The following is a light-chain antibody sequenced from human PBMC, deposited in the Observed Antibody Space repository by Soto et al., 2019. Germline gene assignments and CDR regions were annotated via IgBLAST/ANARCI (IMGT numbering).Light chain of an antibody. V-gene: IGLV1-44*01. Sequence: VLTQPPSASGTPGQRVTISCSGSSSNIGSNTVNWYQQLPGTAPKLVIYSDNQRPSGVPDRFSGSKSGTSASLAISGLQSEDEADYYCAAWDDSLNGVVFGGGTKVTVL. CDR1: SSNIGSNT. CDR2: SDN. J-gene: IGLJ2*01. CDR3: AAWDDSLNGVV.